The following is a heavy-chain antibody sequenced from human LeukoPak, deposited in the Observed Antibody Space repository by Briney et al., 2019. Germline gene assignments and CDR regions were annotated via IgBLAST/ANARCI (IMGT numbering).Heavy chain of an antibody. V-gene: IGHV1-46*01. CDR2: INPSGGST. CDR3: ARDECGGSCYSWYFDL. D-gene: IGHD2-15*01. J-gene: IGHJ2*01. Sequence: ASVKVSCKASGYTFTSYYMHWVRQAPGQRLEWRGIINPSGGSTSYAQKFQGRVTMTRDTSTSTVYMELSSLRSEDTAVYYCARDECGGSCYSWYFDLWGRGTLVTASS. CDR1: GYTFTSYY.